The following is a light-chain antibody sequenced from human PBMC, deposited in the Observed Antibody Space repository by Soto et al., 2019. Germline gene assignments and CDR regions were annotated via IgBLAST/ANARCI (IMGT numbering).Light chain of an antibody. Sequence: QTVLTQPSSVSVSTVQSITTSCTGTSSDVVGYKYVSWYQQYPGKAPKFMFYELSNGPPGVSNRFSGTKSGNTDSPNTLELLPWGLADPSCRAYTKRSTLVFGTGTKVTVL. CDR1: SSDVVGYKY. J-gene: IGLJ1*01. CDR2: ELS. V-gene: IGLV2-14*01. CDR3: RAYTKRSTLV.